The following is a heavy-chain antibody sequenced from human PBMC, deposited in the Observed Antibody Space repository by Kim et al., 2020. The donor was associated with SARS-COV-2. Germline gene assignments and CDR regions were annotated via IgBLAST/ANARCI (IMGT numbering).Heavy chain of an antibody. D-gene: IGHD3-16*01. CDR3: ARDRVGLHSGMDV. J-gene: IGHJ6*02. Sequence: GGSLRLSCAASGFTLSTDWIHWVRQAPGKGLVWVSHIHSDGGTTNYADSVKGRFTISRDNAKNTVYLQMNSLRAEDTAVYYCARDRVGLHSGMDVWGQGTMVTVSS. CDR1: GFTLSTDW. V-gene: IGHV3-74*01. CDR2: IHSDGGTT.